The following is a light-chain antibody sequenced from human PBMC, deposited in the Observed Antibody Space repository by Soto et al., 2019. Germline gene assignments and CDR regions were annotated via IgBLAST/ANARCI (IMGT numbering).Light chain of an antibody. CDR3: QQANTVPLT. J-gene: IGKJ1*01. V-gene: IGKV1D-12*01. Sequence: EIQMTQSPSSVSASLGDRVTITCRASRDIRTWLAWFQQKPGKAPKLLIHAATSLHTGVPSRFSGSGSGTDFTLTISSLQPEDFATYYCQQANTVPLTFGPGTKVDIK. CDR2: AAT. CDR1: RDIRTW.